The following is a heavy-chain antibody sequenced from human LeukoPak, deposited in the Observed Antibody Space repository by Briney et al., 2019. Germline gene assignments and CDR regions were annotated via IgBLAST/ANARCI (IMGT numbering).Heavy chain of an antibody. D-gene: IGHD5-18*01. CDR3: VTGFTTMAVDYFDY. V-gene: IGHV1-24*01. CDR1: GKTLSDLS. J-gene: IGHJ4*02. CDR2: SDPEDGER. Sequence: GASVKVSCKVSGKTLSDLSIHWLRQPPGKGLEWLGGSDPEDGERIYAQMFQGRVTMTEDTSIDTAYMELSSLRSEDTAVYYCVTGFTTMAVDYFDYWGRETLVTVSP.